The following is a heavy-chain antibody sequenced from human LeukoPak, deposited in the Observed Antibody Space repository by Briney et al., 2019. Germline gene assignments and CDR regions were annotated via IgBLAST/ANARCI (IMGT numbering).Heavy chain of an antibody. CDR2: IYYSGST. CDR3: ARVKASYYDILTGYFGVVDRDYYYYYMDV. D-gene: IGHD3-9*01. J-gene: IGHJ6*03. CDR1: GGSISSYY. Sequence: SETLSLTCTVSGGSISSYYWSWIRQPPGKGLEWIGYIYYSGSTNYNPSLKSRVTISVDTSKNQFSLKLSSVTAADTAVYYCARVKASYYDILTGYFGVVDRDYYYYYMDVWAKGTTVTISS. V-gene: IGHV4-59*01.